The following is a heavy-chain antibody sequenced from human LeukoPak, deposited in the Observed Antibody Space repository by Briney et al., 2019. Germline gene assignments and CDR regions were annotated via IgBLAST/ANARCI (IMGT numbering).Heavy chain of an antibody. CDR1: GGSISSGDYY. CDR3: ARDLLNEGNHLDY. D-gene: IGHD4-23*01. J-gene: IGHJ4*02. CDR2: IYYSGST. V-gene: IGHV4-30-4*01. Sequence: PSQTLSLTCTVSGGSISSGDYYWSWIRQPPGKGLEWIGYIYYSGSTYYNPSLKSRVTILVDTSKNQFSLKLSSMTAADTAVYYCARDLLNEGNHLDYWGQGTLVTVSS.